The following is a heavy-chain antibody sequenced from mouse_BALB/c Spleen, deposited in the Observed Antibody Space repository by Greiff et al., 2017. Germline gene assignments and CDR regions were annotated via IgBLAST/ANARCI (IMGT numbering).Heavy chain of an antibody. CDR1: GYTFTSYW. D-gene: IGHD2-2*01. Sequence: EVQLQQSGTVLARPGASVKMSCKASGYTFTSYWMHWVKQRPGQGLEWIGAIYPGNSDTSYNQKFKGKAKLTAVTSTSTAYMELSSLTNEDSAVYYCAIYGYDVRFAYWGQGTLVTVSA. J-gene: IGHJ3*01. V-gene: IGHV1-5*01. CDR2: IYPGNSDT. CDR3: AIYGYDVRFAY.